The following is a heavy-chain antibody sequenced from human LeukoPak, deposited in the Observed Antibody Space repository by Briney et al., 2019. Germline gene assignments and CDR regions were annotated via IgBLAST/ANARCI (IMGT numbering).Heavy chain of an antibody. V-gene: IGHV4-59*08. Sequence: SETLSLTCTVSGDSISSYYWSWIRQPPGKGLEWIGYISYIGSTNYNPSLKSRVTISVDTSKNQFSLKLSSVTAADTAVYYCARHWGRDSSRQYYFNYWGQGTLVTVSS. CDR2: ISYIGST. CDR3: ARHWGRDSSRQYYFNY. J-gene: IGHJ4*02. D-gene: IGHD6-13*01. CDR1: GDSISSYY.